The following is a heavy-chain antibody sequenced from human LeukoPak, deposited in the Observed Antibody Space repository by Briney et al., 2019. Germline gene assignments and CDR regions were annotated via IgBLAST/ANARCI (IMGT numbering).Heavy chain of an antibody. CDR3: ARDWSRGLLWFGELLL. CDR2: INPNSGGT. V-gene: IGHV1-2*02. CDR1: GYTFTGYY. J-gene: IGHJ4*02. D-gene: IGHD3-10*01. Sequence: ASVKVSCKASGYTFTGYYMHWVRQAPGQGLEWVGWINPNSGGTNYAQKFQGRVTMTRDASISTAYMELSRLRSDDTAVYYCARDWSRGLLWFGELLLWGQGTLVTVSS.